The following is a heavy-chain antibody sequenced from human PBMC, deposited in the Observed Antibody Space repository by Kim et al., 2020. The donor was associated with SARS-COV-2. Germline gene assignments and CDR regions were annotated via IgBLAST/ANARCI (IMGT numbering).Heavy chain of an antibody. D-gene: IGHD3-22*01. J-gene: IGHJ5*02. V-gene: IGHV3-30*04. CDR2: ISYDGSNK. CDR3: ARGYYYDIGWFDP. Sequence: LSLTCAASGFTFSSYAMHWVRQAPGKGLEWVAVISYDGSNKYYADSVKGRFTISRDNSKNTLYLQMNSLRAEDTAVYYCARGYYYDIGWFDPWGQGTLVTVSS. CDR1: GFTFSSYA.